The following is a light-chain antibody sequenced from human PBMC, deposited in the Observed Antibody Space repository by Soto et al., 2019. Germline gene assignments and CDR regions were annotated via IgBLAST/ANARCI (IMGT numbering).Light chain of an antibody. J-gene: IGKJ1*01. CDR3: QQRSNWPA. V-gene: IGKV3-11*01. CDR2: DAS. CDR1: QGIRNY. Sequence: EVVLTQSPATLSLSPGERATLSCRASQGIRNYLAWYQQKPGQAPRLLIYDASNRATGIPARFSGSGSGTDFTLTISSLEPEDLAVYYCQQRSNWPAFGQGTKVEIK.